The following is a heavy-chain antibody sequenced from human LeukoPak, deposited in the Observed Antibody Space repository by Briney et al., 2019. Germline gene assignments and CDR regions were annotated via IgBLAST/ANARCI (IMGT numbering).Heavy chain of an antibody. CDR2: IRYDGSNK. Sequence: GGSLRLSCAASGFTFSSYGMHWVRQAPGKGLEWAAFIRYDGSNKYYADSVKGRFTISRDNSKNTLYLQMNSLRPEDTAVYYCAKDSKRWRTYYYEAGSYYLDYWGQGTRVTVSS. J-gene: IGHJ4*02. V-gene: IGHV3-30*02. D-gene: IGHD3-10*01. CDR1: GFTFSSYG. CDR3: AKDSKRWRTYYYEAGSYYLDY.